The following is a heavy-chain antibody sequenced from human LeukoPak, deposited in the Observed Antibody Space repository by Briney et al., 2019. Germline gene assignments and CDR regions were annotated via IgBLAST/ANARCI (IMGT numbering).Heavy chain of an antibody. CDR1: GDSVSSNSAA. Sequence: SQTLSLTCAISGDSVSSNSAAWNWIRQSPSGGLEWLGRTYYRSKWYNDYAVSVKSRITINPDTSKNQFSLQLNSVTPEDTAVYYCARLDYGDYVPYYYGMDVWGQGTTVTVSS. CDR3: ARLDYGDYVPYYYGMDV. J-gene: IGHJ6*02. CDR2: TYYRSKWYN. D-gene: IGHD4-17*01. V-gene: IGHV6-1*01.